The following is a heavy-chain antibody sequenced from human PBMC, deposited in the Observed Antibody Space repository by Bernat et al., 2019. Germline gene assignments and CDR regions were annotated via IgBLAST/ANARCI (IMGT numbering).Heavy chain of an antibody. CDR1: GFTFSSYG. CDR2: IWYDGSNK. D-gene: IGHD5-18*01. Sequence: QVQLVESGGGVVQPGRSLRLSCAASGFTFSSYGMHWVRQAPGKGLEWVAVIWYDGSNKYYADSVKGRFTISRDNSKNTLYLQMNSLRAEDTAVYYWARDRNRYSYVYGYGYWGQGTLVTVSS. V-gene: IGHV3-33*01. CDR3: ARDRNRYSYVYGYGY. J-gene: IGHJ4*02.